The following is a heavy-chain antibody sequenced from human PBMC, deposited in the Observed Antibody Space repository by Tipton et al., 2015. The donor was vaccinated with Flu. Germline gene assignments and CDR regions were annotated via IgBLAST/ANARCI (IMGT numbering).Heavy chain of an antibody. CDR2: IILIFGTT. CDR1: GGTFSDYA. V-gene: IGHV1-69*01. Sequence: QSGAEVKKPGSSIKVSCKASGGTFSDYAINWVRQAPGQGLEWMGGIILIFGTTDYAQKFQGRVTITADESTSTVYMELSSLRSDDTAVYYCARDRAPGLERLDYFYMDVWGKGTTVTVSS. D-gene: IGHD3-10*01. J-gene: IGHJ6*03. CDR3: ARDRAPGLERLDYFYMDV.